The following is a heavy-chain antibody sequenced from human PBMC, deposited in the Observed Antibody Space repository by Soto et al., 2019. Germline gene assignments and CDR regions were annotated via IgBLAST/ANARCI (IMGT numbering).Heavy chain of an antibody. CDR1: GYTFTSYG. J-gene: IGHJ5*02. CDR3: ARDIVVVVAARYNWFDP. V-gene: IGHV1-18*01. D-gene: IGHD2-15*01. CDR2: ISAYNGNT. Sequence: ASVKVSCKASGYTFTSYGISWVRQAPGQGLEWVGWISAYNGNTNYAQKLQGRVTMTTDTSTSTAYMELRSLRSDDTAVYYCARDIVVVVAARYNWFDPWGQGTLVTDS.